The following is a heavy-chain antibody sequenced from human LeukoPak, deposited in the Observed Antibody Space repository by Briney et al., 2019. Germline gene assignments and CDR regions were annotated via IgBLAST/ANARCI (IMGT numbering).Heavy chain of an antibody. CDR1: GGSISSYY. Sequence: SETLSLTCTASGGSISSYYWSWIRQPPGKGLEWIGYIYYSGSTNYNPSLKSRVIISVDTSKNQFSLKLSSVAAADTAVYYCARDYGDYFDYWGQGTLVTVSS. CDR3: ARDYGDYFDY. J-gene: IGHJ4*02. V-gene: IGHV4-59*01. D-gene: IGHD4-17*01. CDR2: IYYSGST.